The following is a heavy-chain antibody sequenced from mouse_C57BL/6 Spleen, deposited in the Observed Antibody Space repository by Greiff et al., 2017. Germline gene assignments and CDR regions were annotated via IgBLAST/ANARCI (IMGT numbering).Heavy chain of an antibody. D-gene: IGHD2-1*01. CDR1: GFTFSSYA. V-gene: IGHV5-4*01. CDR3: ARDRDGNYVAGAFDY. J-gene: IGHJ2*01. CDR2: ISDGGSYT. Sequence: EVKVVESGGGLVKPGGSLKLSCAASGFTFSSYAMSWVRQTPEKRLEWVATISDGGSYTYYPDNVKGRFTISRDNAKNNLYLQMSHLKSEDTAMYYCARDRDGNYVAGAFDYWGQGTTLTVSS.